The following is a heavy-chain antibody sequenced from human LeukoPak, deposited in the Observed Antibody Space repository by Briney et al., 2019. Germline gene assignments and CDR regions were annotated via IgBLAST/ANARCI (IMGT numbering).Heavy chain of an antibody. Sequence: GASVKVSCKASGGTFSSYAISWVRQAPGQGLEWMGGIIPIFGTANYAQKFQGRVTITADDSTSTAYLELSSLRSEDTAVYSCARGDFWSGYDLIRVTTPIDYWGQGTLVTVSS. J-gene: IGHJ4*02. D-gene: IGHD3-3*01. CDR1: GGTFSSYA. V-gene: IGHV1-69*13. CDR2: IIPIFGTA. CDR3: ARGDFWSGYDLIRVTTPIDY.